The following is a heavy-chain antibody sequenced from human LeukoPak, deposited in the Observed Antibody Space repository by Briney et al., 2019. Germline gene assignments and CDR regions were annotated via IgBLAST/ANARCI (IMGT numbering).Heavy chain of an antibody. J-gene: IGHJ5*02. Sequence: SETLSLTCAVYGGSFSGYYWSWIRQPPGKGLEWIGEINHSGSTNYNPSLKSRVTMSVDTSKNQFSLKLSSVTAADTAVYYCARGLGGYCSSTSCYYPFDPWGQGTLVTVSS. V-gene: IGHV4-34*01. CDR1: GGSFSGYY. CDR3: ARGLGGYCSSTSCYYPFDP. D-gene: IGHD2-2*01. CDR2: INHSGST.